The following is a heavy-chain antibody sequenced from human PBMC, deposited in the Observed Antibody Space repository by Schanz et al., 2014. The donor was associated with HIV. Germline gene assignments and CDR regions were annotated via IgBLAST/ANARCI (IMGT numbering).Heavy chain of an antibody. CDR2: INPYDGDT. CDR1: GYTFTDYQ. J-gene: IGHJ4*02. Sequence: QINLVQSGAEARKPGASVKVSCKASGYTFTDYQITWVRQAPGQGLEWLGWINPYDGDTHYAQRFQGRVTMATDTSTSTASMELRSLRSDDTAVYYCARTRGIAVAGFDYWGQGTLVTVSS. CDR3: ARTRGIAVAGFDY. D-gene: IGHD6-19*01. V-gene: IGHV1-18*01.